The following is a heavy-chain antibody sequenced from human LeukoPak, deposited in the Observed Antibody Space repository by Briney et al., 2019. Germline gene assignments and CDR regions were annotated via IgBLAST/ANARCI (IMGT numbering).Heavy chain of an antibody. V-gene: IGHV3-11*01. CDR3: AREKVAVAGSCDY. Sequence: NPGGSLRLSCAASGFTFSDYYTSWIRQAPGKGLEWVSYISSSGSTIYYADSVKGRFTISRDNAKNSLYLQMNSLRAEDTAVYYCAREKVAVAGSCDYWGQGTLVTVSS. CDR1: GFTFSDYY. D-gene: IGHD6-19*01. CDR2: ISSSGSTI. J-gene: IGHJ4*02.